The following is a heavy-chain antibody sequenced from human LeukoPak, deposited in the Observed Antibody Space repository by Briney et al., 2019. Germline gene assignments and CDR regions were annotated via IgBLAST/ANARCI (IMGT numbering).Heavy chain of an antibody. D-gene: IGHD5-18*01. CDR3: ARRGCSYSDFDF. V-gene: IGHV5-51*01. CDR1: GYSFTTYW. CDR2: IYPGDSDT. Sequence: GESLKISCKGSGYSFTTYWIGWVRQMPGKGLDWTGIIYPGDSDTRYSPSFRGQVTISADKSINTAYLQWSGLKASDTAMYYCARRGCSYSDFDFWGQGTLVTVSS. J-gene: IGHJ4*02.